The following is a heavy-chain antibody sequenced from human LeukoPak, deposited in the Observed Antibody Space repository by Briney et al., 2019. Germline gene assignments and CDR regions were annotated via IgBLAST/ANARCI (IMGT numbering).Heavy chain of an antibody. J-gene: IGHJ5*02. Sequence: GGSLRLSCAASGFTVSSNYMSWVRQAPGKGLEWVSVIYSGGSTYYADSVEGRFTISRDNSKNTLYLQMNSLRAEDTAVYYCARESGYSGYGTWGQGTLVTVSS. V-gene: IGHV3-53*01. CDR1: GFTVSSNY. CDR2: IYSGGST. D-gene: IGHD5-12*01. CDR3: ARESGYSGYGT.